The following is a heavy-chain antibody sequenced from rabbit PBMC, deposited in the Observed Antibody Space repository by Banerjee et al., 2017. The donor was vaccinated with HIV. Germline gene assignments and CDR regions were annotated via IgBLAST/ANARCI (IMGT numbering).Heavy chain of an antibody. V-gene: IGHV1S40*01. CDR3: ARDDGGTYYYFSL. CDR1: GFSFSSGYD. D-gene: IGHD5-1*01. Sequence: QSLEESGGDLVKPGASLTLTCTASGFSFSSGYDMCWVRQAPGKGLEWIACIDAGSSDYTWYASWAKGRFTISKTSSTTVTLQMTSLTAADTATYFCARDDGGTYYYFSLWGPGTLVTVS. J-gene: IGHJ4*01. CDR2: IDAGSSDYT.